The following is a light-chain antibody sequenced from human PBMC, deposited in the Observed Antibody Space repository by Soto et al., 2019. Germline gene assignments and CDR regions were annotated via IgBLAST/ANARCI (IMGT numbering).Light chain of an antibody. J-gene: IGKJ1*01. CDR3: QQYNNWTRT. V-gene: IGKV3D-15*01. CDR2: GAS. Sequence: DIVFTQSPSTLSVSPGASATLSCRASQSISSNLAWYQQKPGQAPRLLIYGASTRATGIPDRFSGSGSGTEFTLTISSLQSEDFAVYYCQQYNNWTRTFGQGTKVDIK. CDR1: QSISSN.